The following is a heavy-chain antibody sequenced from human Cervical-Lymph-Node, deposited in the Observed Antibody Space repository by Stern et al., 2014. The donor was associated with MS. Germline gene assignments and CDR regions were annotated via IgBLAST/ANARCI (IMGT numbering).Heavy chain of an antibody. V-gene: IGHV1-69*04. CDR1: GGTFSSYA. CDR2: IIPSIGIA. Sequence: QDQLVQSGAEVKKPGSSVKVSCKASGGTFSSYAIRWVRQAPGQGLEWVGGIIPSIGIANHAQKFQGRVTITADKSTNTGYMELSSLRSEDTALYYCARDGGGVDIWGQRTMVSVSS. CDR3: ARDGGGVDI. D-gene: IGHD2-8*01. J-gene: IGHJ3*02.